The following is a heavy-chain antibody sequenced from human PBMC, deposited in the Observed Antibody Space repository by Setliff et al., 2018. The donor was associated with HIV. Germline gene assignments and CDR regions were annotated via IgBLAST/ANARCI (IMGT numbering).Heavy chain of an antibody. CDR3: AKEAIYVGYVDY. CDR1: GFTFNKAW. D-gene: IGHD3-16*01. J-gene: IGHJ4*02. V-gene: IGHV3-15*04. CDR2: VESKRDGGTV. Sequence: GGSLRLSCAAAGFTFNKAWMNWVRQAPGKGLEWVARVESKRDGGTVDYAAPVKGRFTISRDNSKNTLYLQMNSLRAEDTAVYYCAKEAIYVGYVDYWGQGTLVTVSS.